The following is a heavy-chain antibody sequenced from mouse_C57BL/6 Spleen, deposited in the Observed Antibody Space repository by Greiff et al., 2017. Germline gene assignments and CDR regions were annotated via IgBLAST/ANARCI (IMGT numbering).Heavy chain of an antibody. J-gene: IGHJ4*01. CDR1: GYTFTSYW. D-gene: IGHD1-1*01. CDR3: ARRVVVANYAMDY. V-gene: IGHV1-69*01. Sequence: QVQLQQPGAELVMPGASVKLSCKASGYTFTSYWMHWVKQRPGPGLEWIGEIDPSDSYTNYNQKFKGKSTLTVDKSSSTAYMQLSSLTSEDSAVYYCARRVVVANYAMDYWGQGTSVTVSS. CDR2: IDPSDSYT.